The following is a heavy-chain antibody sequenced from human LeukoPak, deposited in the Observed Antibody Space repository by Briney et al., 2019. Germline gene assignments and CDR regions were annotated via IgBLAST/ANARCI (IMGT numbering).Heavy chain of an antibody. J-gene: IGHJ4*02. D-gene: IGHD4-11*01. V-gene: IGHV4-59*08. Sequence: SETLSLTYTVSGGSINSHYWSWIRQPPGKGLEWIGYISYSGSTNYNPSLKSRVTISVDTSKNQFSLELSSVTAADTAVYYCARHRSNDFEYWGQGTLVTVSS. CDR2: ISYSGST. CDR1: GGSINSHY. CDR3: ARHRSNDFEY.